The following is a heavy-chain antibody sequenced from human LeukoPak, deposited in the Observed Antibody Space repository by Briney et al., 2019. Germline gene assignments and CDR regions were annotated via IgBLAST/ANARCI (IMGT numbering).Heavy chain of an antibody. CDR3: AKVKVSSNLGELPLRY. D-gene: IGHD3-10*01. Sequence: PGGSLGLSCAASGFTFSSYAMSWVRQAPGKGLEWVSAISGSGGSTYYADSVKGRFTISRDNSKNTLYLQMNSLRAEDTAVYYCAKVKVSSNLGELPLRYWGQGTLVTVSS. V-gene: IGHV3-23*01. CDR1: GFTFSSYA. CDR2: ISGSGGST. J-gene: IGHJ4*02.